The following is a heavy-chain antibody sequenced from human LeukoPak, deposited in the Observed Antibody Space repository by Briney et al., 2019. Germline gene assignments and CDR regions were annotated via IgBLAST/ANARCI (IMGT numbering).Heavy chain of an antibody. Sequence: PGGSLRLSCAASGFTFSTSWMYWVRQAPGKGLVWVSRIKSDGSSTSYADSVKGRFTISRDNAKNTLYLQMNSLRAEDTAMYYCARGGYGPLLWFGEDSYYMDVWGKGTTVTISS. CDR1: GFTFSTSW. CDR3: ARGGYGPLLWFGEDSYYMDV. V-gene: IGHV3-74*01. J-gene: IGHJ6*03. D-gene: IGHD3-10*01. CDR2: IKSDGSST.